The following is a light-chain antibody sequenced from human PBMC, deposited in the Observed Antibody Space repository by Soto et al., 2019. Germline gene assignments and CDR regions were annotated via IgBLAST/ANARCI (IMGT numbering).Light chain of an antibody. CDR1: QDISNF. V-gene: IGKV1-27*01. J-gene: IGKJ1*01. CDR2: AAS. CDR3: QKYNSAPPGT. Sequence: DIQMTPSPSSLSASVGARVTITCRASQDISNFLAWYQQKAEKVPKLLIYAASTLQSGVPSRFSGSGSGTDFTLTISSLQPEDVATYYCQKYNSAPPGTFGPGTKVDI.